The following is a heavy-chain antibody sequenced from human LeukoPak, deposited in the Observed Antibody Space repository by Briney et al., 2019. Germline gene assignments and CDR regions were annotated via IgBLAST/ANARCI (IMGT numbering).Heavy chain of an antibody. CDR3: ARDAVAMGFDY. Sequence: GGSLRLSCAASRFTFSSYSMNWIRQAPGKGLEWVSSISSSSSYIYYADSVKGRFTISRDNAKNSLYLQMNSLRAEDTAVYYCARDAVAMGFDYWGQGTLVTVSS. J-gene: IGHJ4*02. V-gene: IGHV3-21*01. D-gene: IGHD5-18*01. CDR2: ISSSSSYI. CDR1: RFTFSSYS.